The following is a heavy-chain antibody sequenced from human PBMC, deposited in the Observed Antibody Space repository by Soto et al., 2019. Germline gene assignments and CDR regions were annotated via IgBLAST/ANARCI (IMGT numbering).Heavy chain of an antibody. CDR1: GGSISSGGYY. J-gene: IGHJ5*02. CDR2: IYYSGST. D-gene: IGHD2-15*01. Sequence: SETLSLTCTVSGGSISSGGYYWSWIRQHPGKGLEWIGYIYYSGSTYYNPSLKSRVTISVDTSKNQFSLKLSSVTAADTAVYYCARTALRGFDPWGQGTLVTVSS. CDR3: ARTALRGFDP. V-gene: IGHV4-31*03.